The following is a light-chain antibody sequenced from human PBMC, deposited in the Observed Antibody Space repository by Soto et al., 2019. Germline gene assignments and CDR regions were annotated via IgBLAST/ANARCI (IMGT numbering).Light chain of an antibody. CDR3: QQCGNSPSWT. Sequence: EIVLTQSPGTLSLSPGERATLSCRASQSVSSSSLAWYQQKPGQAPRLLIYGTSSRATGIPDRFSGSGSGTDFTLTISRLEPEDFAVYYCQQCGNSPSWTFGQGTKVEIK. CDR1: QSVSSSS. J-gene: IGKJ1*01. CDR2: GTS. V-gene: IGKV3-20*01.